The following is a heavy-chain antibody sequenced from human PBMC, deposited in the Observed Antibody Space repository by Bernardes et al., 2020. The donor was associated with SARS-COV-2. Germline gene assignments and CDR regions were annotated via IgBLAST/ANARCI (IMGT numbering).Heavy chain of an antibody. J-gene: IGHJ4*02. CDR3: AATGGYSYGLLSY. CDR2: ISSSSSYI. Sequence: GGSLRLSCAASGFTFSSYSMNWVRQAPGKGLEWVSSISSSSSYIYYADSVKGRFTISRDNAKNSLYLQMNSLRAEDTAVYYCAATGGYSYGLLSYWGQGTLVTVSS. D-gene: IGHD5-18*01. V-gene: IGHV3-21*01. CDR1: GFTFSSYS.